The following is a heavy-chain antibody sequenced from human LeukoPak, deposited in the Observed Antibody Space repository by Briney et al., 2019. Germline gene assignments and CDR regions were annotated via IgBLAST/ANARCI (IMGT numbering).Heavy chain of an antibody. CDR1: GFTFSSYW. CDR2: IKQDGSEK. CDR3: ARGYFEWPEYYFDY. Sequence: GGSLRLSCAASGFTFSSYWMSWVRQAPGKGLEWVANIKQDGSEKYYVDSVKGRFTISRDNAKNSLYLQMNSLRAEDTAVYYCARGYFEWPEYYFDYWGQGTLVTVSS. J-gene: IGHJ4*02. V-gene: IGHV3-7*01. D-gene: IGHD3-9*01.